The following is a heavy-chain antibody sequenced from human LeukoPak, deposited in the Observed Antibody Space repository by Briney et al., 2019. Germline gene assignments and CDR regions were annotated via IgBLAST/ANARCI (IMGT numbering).Heavy chain of an antibody. CDR2: ISRSGSTI. J-gene: IGHJ6*03. V-gene: IGHV3-48*03. CDR3: ARERLATHLYYYYYYYMDV. Sequence: GGSLRLSCAASGFNFSTYEMNWVRQAPGKGLEWISYISRSGSTIYYADSVKGRFTISRDNAKNSLYLQMNSLRAEDTAVYYCARERLATHLYYYYYYYMDVWGKGTTVTVSS. D-gene: IGHD5-12*01. CDR1: GFNFSTYE.